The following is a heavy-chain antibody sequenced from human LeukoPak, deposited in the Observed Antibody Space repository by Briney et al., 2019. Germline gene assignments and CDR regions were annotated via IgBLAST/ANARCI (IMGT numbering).Heavy chain of an antibody. CDR2: IKQDGSEK. D-gene: IGHD3-22*01. CDR3: TLGGSGYYYDY. CDR1: GFTFSSYW. V-gene: IGHV3-7*01. J-gene: IGHJ4*02. Sequence: GGSLRLSCAASGFTFSSYWMSWVRQAPGKGVEWVDNIKQDGSEKYYVDSVKGPFTISRDNAKNSLYLQMNSLRAEDTAVYYCTLGGSGYYYDYWGQGTLVTVSS.